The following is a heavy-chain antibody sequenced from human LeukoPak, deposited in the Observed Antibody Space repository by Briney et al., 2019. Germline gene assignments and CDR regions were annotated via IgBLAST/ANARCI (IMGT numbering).Heavy chain of an antibody. V-gene: IGHV3-7*03. J-gene: IGHJ3*02. CDR2: VNRDGNEK. CDR3: VRDDGNRTGSTYFDAFDI. CDR1: GFSFTNFW. Sequence: PGGSLRLSCAVSGFSFTNFWMIWVRQAPGKGLEWVANVNRDGNEKHYVDSVEGRFTISRDNAKNSLYLQMNSLRNEDTAVYYCVRDDGNRTGSTYFDAFDIWGRGTLVSVSS. D-gene: IGHD3-9*01.